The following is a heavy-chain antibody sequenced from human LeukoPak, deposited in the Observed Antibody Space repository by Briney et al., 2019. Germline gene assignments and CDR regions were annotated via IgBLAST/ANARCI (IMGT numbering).Heavy chain of an antibody. V-gene: IGHV3-7*01. CDR3: ARDDSLTGTGFDY. CDR2: IKQDGSEK. Sequence: GGSLRLSCAASGFTFSSYWMSWVRQAPGKGLEWVANIKQDGSEKYYVDSVKGRFTISRDNAKNSLYLQMNSLRAEYTAVYYCARDDSLTGTGFDYWGQGTLVTVSS. CDR1: GFTFSSYW. D-gene: IGHD1-20*01. J-gene: IGHJ4*02.